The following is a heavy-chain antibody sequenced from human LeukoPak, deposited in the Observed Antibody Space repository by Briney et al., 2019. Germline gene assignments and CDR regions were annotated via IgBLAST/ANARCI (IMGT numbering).Heavy chain of an antibody. J-gene: IGHJ5*02. Sequence: GESLQISCKGSGYSFTSYWIGWVRQMPGKGLEWMGIVYPGDSDTRYSPSFQGQVTISADKSISTAYLQWSSLKASDTAMYYCARLGDGGIAARPPRGVWFDPWGQGTLVTVSS. V-gene: IGHV5-51*01. CDR1: GYSFTSYW. D-gene: IGHD6-6*01. CDR3: ARLGDGGIAARPPRGVWFDP. CDR2: VYPGDSDT.